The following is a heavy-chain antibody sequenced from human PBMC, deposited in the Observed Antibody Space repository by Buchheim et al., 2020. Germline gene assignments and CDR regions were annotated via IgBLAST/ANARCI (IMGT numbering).Heavy chain of an antibody. J-gene: IGHJ4*02. D-gene: IGHD4/OR15-4a*01. CDR1: GFTFSDYH. Sequence: QVQLVESGGGLVKPGGSLRLSCAASGFTFSDYHMSWIRQAPGKGLECVSYIRDSGDYTNYADSVKGRFTISRANAKNSFYLQMNSLRAEDTAVYYCARAWSKLTILDYWGQGAL. V-gene: IGHV3-11*06. CDR2: IRDSGDYT. CDR3: ARAWSKLTILDY.